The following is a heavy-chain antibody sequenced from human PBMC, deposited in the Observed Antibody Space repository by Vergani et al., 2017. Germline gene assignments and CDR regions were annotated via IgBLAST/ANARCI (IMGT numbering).Heavy chain of an antibody. CDR2: INPMGGST. J-gene: IGHJ6*03. CDR3: ARAGYCTSTSCYSFSYYYMDV. CDR1: GYSFTSNS. Sequence: QVQLVQSGAAVKKPGASVKVSCKASGYSFTSNSMHWVRQAPGQGLEWMGIINPMGGSTTYAQRFQGRVTMTRDTATSTVYMQLSSLRFEDTAVYYCARAGYCTSTSCYSFSYYYMDVWGKGTTVTVSS. D-gene: IGHD2-2*03. V-gene: IGHV1-46*03.